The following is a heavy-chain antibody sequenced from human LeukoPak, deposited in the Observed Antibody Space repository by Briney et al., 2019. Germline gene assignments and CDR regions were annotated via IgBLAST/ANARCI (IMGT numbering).Heavy chain of an antibody. CDR2: INHSGST. CDR3: ARGGYFNWLLPFDY. D-gene: IGHD3-9*01. Sequence: SETLSPTCAVYGGSFSGYYWSWIRQPPGKGLEWIGEINHSGSTNYNPSLKSRVTISVDTSKNQFSLKLSSVTAADTAVYYCARGGYFNWLLPFDYWGQGTLVTVSS. V-gene: IGHV4-34*01. J-gene: IGHJ4*02. CDR1: GGSFSGYY.